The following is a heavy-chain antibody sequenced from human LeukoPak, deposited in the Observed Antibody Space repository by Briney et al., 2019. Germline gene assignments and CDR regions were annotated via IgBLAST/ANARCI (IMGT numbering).Heavy chain of an antibody. CDR3: ARDRGGSYVNWFDP. D-gene: IGHD1-26*01. CDR2: IKQDGSEK. CDR1: GFTFSSYS. V-gene: IGHV3-7*03. J-gene: IGHJ5*02. Sequence: GGSLRLSCAASGFTFSSYSMSWVRQAPGKGLEWVANIKQDGSEKYYVDSVKGRFTISRDNAKNSLYLQMNSLRAEDTAVYYCARDRGGSYVNWFDPWGQGTLVTVSS.